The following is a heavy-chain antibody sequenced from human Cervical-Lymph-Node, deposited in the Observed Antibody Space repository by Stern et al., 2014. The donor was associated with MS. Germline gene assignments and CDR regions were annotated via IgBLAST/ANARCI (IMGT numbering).Heavy chain of an antibody. J-gene: IGHJ4*03. CDR2: FNPASGDT. CDR3: ARGAYCGGDCYAGLSFYDF. V-gene: IGHV1-2*02. Sequence: QVQLGQSGAEVEKPGASVKVSCKTSGYIFTDYYIHWVRQAPGKGLEWMGSFNPASGDTKFAQNFQGRVTMSRDTSISTAYMELRRLRSDDTALYYCARGAYCGGDCYAGLSFYDFWGQGTLVTVSS. D-gene: IGHD2-21*02. CDR1: GYIFTDYY.